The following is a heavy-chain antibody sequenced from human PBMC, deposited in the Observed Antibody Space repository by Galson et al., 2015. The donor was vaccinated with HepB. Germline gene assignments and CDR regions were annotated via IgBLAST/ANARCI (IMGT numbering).Heavy chain of an antibody. CDR1: GFTFSSYA. CDR2: ISYDGSNK. CDR3: ARGGPSGLLWFGDVDY. Sequence: SLRLSCAASGFTFSSYAMHWVRQAPGEGLEWVAVISYDGSNKYYADSVKGRFTISRDNSKNTLYLQMNSLRAEDTAVYYCARGGPSGLLWFGDVDYWGQGTLVTVSS. D-gene: IGHD3-10*01. V-gene: IGHV3-30*04. J-gene: IGHJ4*02.